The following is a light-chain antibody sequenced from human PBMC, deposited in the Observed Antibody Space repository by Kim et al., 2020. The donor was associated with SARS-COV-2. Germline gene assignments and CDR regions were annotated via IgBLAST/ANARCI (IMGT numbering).Light chain of an antibody. Sequence: SYELTQPPSVSVAPGKTARFTCGGDNIGSKGVHWYQQKPGQAPVLVIYYDSDRPSGIPERFSGSNSGNTATLTISRVEAGDKADYYCQVWDSSSDHRVFGGGTQLTVL. CDR3: QVWDSSSDHRV. CDR1: NIGSKG. J-gene: IGLJ2*01. V-gene: IGLV3-21*04. CDR2: YDS.